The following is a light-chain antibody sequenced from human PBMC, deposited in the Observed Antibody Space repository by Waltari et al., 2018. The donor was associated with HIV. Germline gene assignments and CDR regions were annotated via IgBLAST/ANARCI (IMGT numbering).Light chain of an antibody. CDR3: ASWDDSLDGVV. J-gene: IGLJ3*02. CDR1: SSNIGSRY. CDR2: IDN. Sequence: QSVLTQPPSVSGTPGQRVTISCSGSSSNIGSRYVNWYQVLPGTAPKLLIYIDNRGPSGVPDRFSGSKSGTSASLAISGLQSEDEADYYCASWDDSLDGVVFGGGTKLTVL. V-gene: IGLV1-44*01.